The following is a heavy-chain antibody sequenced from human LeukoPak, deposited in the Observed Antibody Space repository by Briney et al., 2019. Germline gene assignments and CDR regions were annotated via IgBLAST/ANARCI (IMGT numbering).Heavy chain of an antibody. V-gene: IGHV4-34*01. CDR3: APDRRDGYNMS. J-gene: IGHJ4*02. CDR1: GGSFSGYY. CDR2: INHSGST. D-gene: IGHD5-24*01. Sequence: PSETLSLTCAVYGGSFSGYYWSWIRQPPGKGLEWIGEINHSGSTNYNPSLKSRVTISVDTSKNQFSLKLSSVTAADTAVYYYAPDRRDGYNMSWGQGTLVTVSS.